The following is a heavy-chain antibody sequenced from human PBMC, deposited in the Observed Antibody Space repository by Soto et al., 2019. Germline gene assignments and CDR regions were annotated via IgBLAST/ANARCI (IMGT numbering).Heavy chain of an antibody. J-gene: IGHJ5*02. CDR1: GGSIRSAGHY. CDR2: INDSGSP. D-gene: IGHD6-19*01. Sequence: QVQLQESGPGLVKPSQTLSLTCTVSGGSIRSAGHYWSWIRQHPGKGLEWIGYINDSGSPFYNPSLRSRRNISVDTSENQFSLRLTSVTAADTAVYFCARWGGFCPVAGCAAPFDPWGQGTLVTVSS. CDR3: ARWGGFCPVAGCAAPFDP. V-gene: IGHV4-31*03.